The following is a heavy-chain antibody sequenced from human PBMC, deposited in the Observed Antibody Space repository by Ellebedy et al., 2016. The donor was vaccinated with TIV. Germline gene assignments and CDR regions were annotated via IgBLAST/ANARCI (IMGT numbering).Heavy chain of an antibody. J-gene: IGHJ5*02. CDR1: GFTFSSYA. CDR3: TRHVDGDSSFDP. CDR2: ISGGDSKT. V-gene: IGHV3-23*01. D-gene: IGHD4-17*01. Sequence: GESLKISCAASGFTFSSYAMSWVRQAPGKGLEWVSVISGGDSKTYYADSVKGRVTISKDDSKNTLYLQMNSLKTEDTAVYYCTRHVDGDSSFDPWGQGTLVTVSS.